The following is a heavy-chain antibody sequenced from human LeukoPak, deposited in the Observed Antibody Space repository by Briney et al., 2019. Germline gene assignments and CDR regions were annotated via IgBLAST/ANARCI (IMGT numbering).Heavy chain of an antibody. CDR1: GGSISSYY. CDR3: VRPGNSWPYYYMDV. CDR2: IYTSGST. Sequence: PSETLSLTCTVSGGSISSYYWSWIRQPAGKGLEWIGRIYTSGSTNYNPSLKSRVTMSVDTSKNQFSLKLSSVTAADTAMYYCVRPGNSWPYYYMDVWGKGTTVTVSS. V-gene: IGHV4-4*07. J-gene: IGHJ6*03. D-gene: IGHD6-13*01.